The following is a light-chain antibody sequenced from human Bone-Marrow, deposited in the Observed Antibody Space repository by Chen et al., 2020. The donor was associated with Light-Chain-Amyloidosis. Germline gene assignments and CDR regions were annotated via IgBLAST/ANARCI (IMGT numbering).Light chain of an antibody. Sequence: SYVLPQPSSVSVAPGQTATLACGGNNIGSTSVHWYQQTPGQAPLLVVYDDSDRPSGIPERLSGSNSGNTATLTISRVEAGEEADYYCQVWDRSSDRPVFGGGTKLTVL. V-gene: IGLV3-21*02. CDR1: NIGSTS. J-gene: IGLJ3*02. CDR2: DDS. CDR3: QVWDRSSDRPV.